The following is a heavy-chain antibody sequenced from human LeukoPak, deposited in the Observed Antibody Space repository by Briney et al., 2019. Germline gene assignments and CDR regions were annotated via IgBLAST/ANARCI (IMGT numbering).Heavy chain of an antibody. CDR3: VRYCSSTTCYTRAVDY. D-gene: IGHD2-2*02. CDR2: IYHSGSA. J-gene: IGHJ4*02. V-gene: IGHV4-38-2*02. Sequence: PSETLSLTCTVSGYSITSGYNWAWIRQPPGKVLEWIGSIYHSGSAYYNPSLRSGVTISVETSKNQFSLKLSSVTAADTAVYYCVRYCSSTTCYTRAVDYWGQGTLVTVSS. CDR1: GYSITSGYN.